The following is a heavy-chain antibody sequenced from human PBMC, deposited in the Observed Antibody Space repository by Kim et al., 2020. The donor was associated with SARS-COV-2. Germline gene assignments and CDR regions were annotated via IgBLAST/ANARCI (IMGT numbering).Heavy chain of an antibody. J-gene: IGHJ4*02. Sequence: IYDADSVKGRFTISRNNATTSLCLQVNSLRGEDTAVYYCARDGGDRYIDYWGQGTLVTVSS. CDR3: ARDGGDRYIDY. D-gene: IGHD2-21*01. V-gene: IGHV3-48*03. CDR2: I.